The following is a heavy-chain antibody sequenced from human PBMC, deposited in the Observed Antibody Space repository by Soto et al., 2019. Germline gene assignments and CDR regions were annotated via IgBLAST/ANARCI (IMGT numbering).Heavy chain of an antibody. CDR2: INSGSTTI. CDR1: GFTFSSYS. D-gene: IGHD2-15*01. CDR3: ARDAPRCSGGSCFDL. Sequence: EVQLVDSGGGLVQPGGSLRLSCAASGFTFSSYSMNGVRQAPGKGLEWVSYINSGSTTIYYADSVKGRFTISRDNAKNSLYLQMNSLRDEDTAVYYCARDAPRCSGGSCFDLWGQGTLVTVSS. J-gene: IGHJ5*02. V-gene: IGHV3-48*02.